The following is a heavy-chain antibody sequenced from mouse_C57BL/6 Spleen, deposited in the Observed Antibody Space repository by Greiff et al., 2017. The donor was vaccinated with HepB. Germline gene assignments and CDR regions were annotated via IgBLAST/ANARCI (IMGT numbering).Heavy chain of an antibody. D-gene: IGHD2-2*01. V-gene: IGHV14-3*01. Sequence: EVQLQESVAELVRPGASVKLSCTASGFNIKNTYMHWVKQRPEQGLERIGRIDPANGNTKYAPKFQGKATITADTSSNTAYLQLSSLTSEDTAIYYCARGRVYGNDGANYYAMDYWGQGTSVTVAS. J-gene: IGHJ4*01. CDR3: ARGRVYGNDGANYYAMDY. CDR2: IDPANGNT. CDR1: GFNIKNTY.